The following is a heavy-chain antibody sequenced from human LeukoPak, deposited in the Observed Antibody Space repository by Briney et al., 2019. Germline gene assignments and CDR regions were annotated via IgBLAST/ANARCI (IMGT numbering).Heavy chain of an antibody. J-gene: IGHJ4*02. D-gene: IGHD3-10*01. CDR2: TYYSSKWYN. CDR1: GDSVSSNSAA. Sequence: SQTLSLTCAISGDSVSSNSAAWNWIRQSPSRGLEWLGRTYYSSKWYNNYAISVKSRMTINADTSKNQFSLQLNSVTPEDTAVYYCAKGRWALFDCWGQGTLVIVSS. V-gene: IGHV6-1*01. CDR3: AKGRWALFDC.